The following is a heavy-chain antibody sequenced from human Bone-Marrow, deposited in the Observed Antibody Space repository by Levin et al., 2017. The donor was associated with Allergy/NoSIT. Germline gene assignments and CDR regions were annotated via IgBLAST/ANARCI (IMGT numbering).Heavy chain of an antibody. J-gene: IGHJ6*03. D-gene: IGHD3-3*01. V-gene: IGHV1-18*01. CDR3: ARHKTTNFWSGYPYYYMDV. Sequence: GASVKVSCKASGYTFTSYGISWVRQAPGQGLEWMGWISAYNGNTNYAQKLQGRVTMTTDTSTSTAYMELRSLRSDDTAVYYCARHKTTNFWSGYPYYYMDVWGKGTTVTVSS. CDR2: ISAYNGNT. CDR1: GYTFTSYG.